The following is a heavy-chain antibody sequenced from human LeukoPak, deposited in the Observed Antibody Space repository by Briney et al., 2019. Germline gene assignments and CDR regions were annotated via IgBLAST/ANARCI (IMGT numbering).Heavy chain of an antibody. CDR2: ISYDGSNK. D-gene: IGHD5-18*01. V-gene: IGHV3-30-3*01. J-gene: IGHJ4*02. CDR3: QGRAMVTNDY. CDR1: GFTFSSYA. Sequence: PGGSLRLSCAASGFTFSSYAMHWVHQAPGKGLEWVAVISYDGSNKYYADSVKGRFTISRDNSKNTLYLQMNSLRAEDTAVYYCQGRAMVTNDYWGQGTLVTVSS.